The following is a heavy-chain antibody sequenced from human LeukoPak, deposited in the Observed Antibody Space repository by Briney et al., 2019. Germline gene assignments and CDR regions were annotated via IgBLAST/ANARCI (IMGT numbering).Heavy chain of an antibody. Sequence: SETLSLTCAVYGGSFSGYYWSWIRQPPGKGLEWIGEINHSGSTNYNPSLKSRVTISVDTSKNQFSLNLSSVTAADTAVYYCARSHVYYYYSMDVWGQGTTVTVSS. CDR2: INHSGST. CDR1: GGSFSGYY. CDR3: ARSHVYYYYSMDV. V-gene: IGHV4-34*01. J-gene: IGHJ6*02.